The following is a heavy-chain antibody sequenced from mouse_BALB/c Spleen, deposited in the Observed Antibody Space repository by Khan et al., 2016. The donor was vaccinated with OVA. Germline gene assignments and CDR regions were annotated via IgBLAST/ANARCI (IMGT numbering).Heavy chain of an antibody. V-gene: IGHV1-77*01. D-gene: IGHD1-1*01. CDR3: AKYYASWFAY. J-gene: IGHJ3*01. CDR1: GYTFTDYV. Sequence: QVQLQQPGPELVKPGASVKMSCKASGYTFTDYVINWVKQRTGQGLEWIGEIYPGSGTTYYNEKFKGKATLTADKSSNTAYMQLSSLTSEDSSVYFCAKYYASWFAYWGPVSLVTVSA. CDR2: IYPGSGTT.